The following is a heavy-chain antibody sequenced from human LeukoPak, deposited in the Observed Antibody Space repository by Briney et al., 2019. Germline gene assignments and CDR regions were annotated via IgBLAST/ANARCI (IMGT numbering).Heavy chain of an antibody. V-gene: IGHV3-30-3*01. Sequence: GGSLRLSCVGPGFTFSSYAMHWVRQAPGKGLEWVAVISYDGSNKYYADSVKGRFTISRDNSKNTLYLQMNSLRAEDTTVYYCARAYYGNIDYWGQGTLVTVSS. J-gene: IGHJ4*02. D-gene: IGHD1-26*01. CDR3: ARAYYGNIDY. CDR1: GFTFSSYA. CDR2: ISYDGSNK.